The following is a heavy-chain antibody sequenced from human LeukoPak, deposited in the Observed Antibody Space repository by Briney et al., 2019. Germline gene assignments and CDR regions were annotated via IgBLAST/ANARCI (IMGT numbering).Heavy chain of an antibody. Sequence: QPGGSLRLSCAPSGFTFSSYWMHWVRQAPGKGLVWVSRINTDGSTITYADSVKGRFTISRDNAKNTLYLQMNSLRGEDTAVYYCARDHVIKQAPPGYWGQGTLVTVSS. D-gene: IGHD3-10*01. CDR1: GFTFSSYW. J-gene: IGHJ4*02. CDR2: INTDGSTI. CDR3: ARDHVIKQAPPGY. V-gene: IGHV3-74*01.